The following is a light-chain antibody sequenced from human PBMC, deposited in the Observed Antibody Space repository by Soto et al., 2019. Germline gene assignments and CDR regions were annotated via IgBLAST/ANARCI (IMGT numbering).Light chain of an antibody. V-gene: IGKV1-39*01. CDR2: DAS. Sequence: IRMTQSPSSLSASTGDRVTITCRASQNINTYLNWYQQKPGKAPRLLIYDASSLHSGVPSRFSGSKSGTDFTLTISSLQPEDFATYYCQQTSITPLTFGGGTKVDIK. CDR1: QNINTY. J-gene: IGKJ4*01. CDR3: QQTSITPLT.